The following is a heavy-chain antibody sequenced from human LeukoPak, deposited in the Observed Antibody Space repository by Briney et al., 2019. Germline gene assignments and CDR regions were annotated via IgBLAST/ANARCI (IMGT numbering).Heavy chain of an antibody. D-gene: IGHD2-2*01. Sequence: GGSLRLSCAASGFTFSSYSMNWVRQAPGKGLEWVSSISSSSSYIYYADSVKGRFTISRDNAKNSLYLQMNSLRAEDTAVYYCARDENCSSTSCFPYYFDYWGQGTLVTVSS. CDR2: ISSSSSYI. V-gene: IGHV3-21*01. CDR1: GFTFSSYS. CDR3: ARDENCSSTSCFPYYFDY. J-gene: IGHJ4*02.